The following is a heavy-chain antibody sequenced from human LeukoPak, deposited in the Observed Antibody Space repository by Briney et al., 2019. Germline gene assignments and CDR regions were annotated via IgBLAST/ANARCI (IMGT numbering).Heavy chain of an antibody. CDR2: VYTSGST. V-gene: IGHV4-4*07. CDR3: ARTPYFYDSSGYSH. J-gene: IGHJ4*02. Sequence: KPSETLSLSCTVSGGSISNYYWSWIRQSAGKGLEWIGRVYTSGSTCYNPSLKSRVTMSGDTSKNQLSLKLSSVTAADTAVYYCARTPYFYDSSGYSHWGQGTLVTVSS. D-gene: IGHD3-22*01. CDR1: GGSISNYY.